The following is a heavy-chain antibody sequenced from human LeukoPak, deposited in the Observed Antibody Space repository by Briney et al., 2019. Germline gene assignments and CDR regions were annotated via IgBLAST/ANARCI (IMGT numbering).Heavy chain of an antibody. CDR2: IYYSGTT. J-gene: IGHJ3*02. CDR3: ARWRHGYKSVDAFDI. CDR1: GGSISTNNHC. Sequence: SETLSLTCTVSGGSISTNNHCWGWLRQPPGKGLEWFGNIYYSGTTDYNPSHKSRVTISVDTSENHFSLKVTSVTAADTAVYYCARWRHGYKSVDAFDIWGQGVMVSVSS. D-gene: IGHD5-24*01. V-gene: IGHV4-39*01.